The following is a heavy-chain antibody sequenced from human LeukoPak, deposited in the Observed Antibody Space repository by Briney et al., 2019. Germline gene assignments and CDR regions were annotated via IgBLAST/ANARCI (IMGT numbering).Heavy chain of an antibody. D-gene: IGHD2-15*01. CDR1: GYTFTSFG. V-gene: IGHV1-18*04. Sequence: ASVKVSCKPSGYTFTSFGISWVRQAPGQGLEWMGWIGAYNGDTNYAQKFQGRVTMTTDTPTSTAYMDLRSLRSDDTAVYYCTRDHCRGDNCPSFDYWGQGTLVTVSS. CDR3: TRDHCRGDNCPSFDY. J-gene: IGHJ4*02. CDR2: IGAYNGDT.